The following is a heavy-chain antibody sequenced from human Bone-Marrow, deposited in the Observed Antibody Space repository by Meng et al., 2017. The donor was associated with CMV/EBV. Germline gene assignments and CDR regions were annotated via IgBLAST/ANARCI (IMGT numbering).Heavy chain of an antibody. J-gene: IGHJ6*02. CDR2: INPSGGST. CDR3: ARGRIAARAYYGMDV. CDR1: GYTFTSYY. V-gene: IGHV1-46*01. Sequence: ASVKVSCKASGYTFTSYYMHWVRQAPGQGLEWMGIINPSGGSTSYAQKFQGRVTMTRDTSTSTAYMELSSLRSEDTAVYYCARGRIAARAYYGMDVWGQGTTVTVSS. D-gene: IGHD6-6*01.